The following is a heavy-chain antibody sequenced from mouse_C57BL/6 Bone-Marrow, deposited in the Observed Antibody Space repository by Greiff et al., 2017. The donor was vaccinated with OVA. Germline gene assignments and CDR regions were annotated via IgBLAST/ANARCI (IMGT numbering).Heavy chain of an antibody. J-gene: IGHJ2*01. CDR3: ARVYYVSS. V-gene: IGHV1-55*01. CDR1: GYTFTSYW. D-gene: IGHD1-1*01. Sequence: QVQLQQPGAELVKPGASVKMSCKASGYTFTSYWITWVKQRPGQGLAWIGDIYPGTGSTNYNEKFKSKAPLTVDTSSSTAYMQRSSRTSEDSAFYYCARVYYVSSWGQGTTRTVSS. CDR2: IYPGTGST.